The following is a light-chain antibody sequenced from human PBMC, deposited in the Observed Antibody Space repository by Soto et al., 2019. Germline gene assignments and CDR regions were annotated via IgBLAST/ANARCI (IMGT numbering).Light chain of an antibody. CDR1: QSISSY. J-gene: IGKJ2*01. CDR3: QQYNNWPPFT. Sequence: DIQMTQSPSSLSASVGDRVTITCRASQSISSYLNWYQQKPGKAPKLLLYAASSLQSGVPSRFSGGGSGTYFTLTISSLQSEDFAFYYCQQYNNWPPFTFGQGTKLDIK. CDR2: AAS. V-gene: IGKV1-39*01.